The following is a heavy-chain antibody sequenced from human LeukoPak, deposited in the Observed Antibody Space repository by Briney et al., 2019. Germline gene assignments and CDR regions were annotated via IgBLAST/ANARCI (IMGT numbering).Heavy chain of an antibody. CDR1: GGSISSGSYY. V-gene: IGHV4-61*02. J-gene: IGHJ6*03. CDR2: IYTSGST. CDR3: ARCYYDSSGYTPLYCYYMDV. Sequence: SETLSLTCTVSGGSISSGSYYWSWLRQPAGKGLEWIGRIYTSGSTNYNPSLKSRVTISVDTSKNQFSLKLSSVTAADTAVYYCARCYYDSSGYTPLYCYYMDVWGKGTTVTVSS. D-gene: IGHD3-22*01.